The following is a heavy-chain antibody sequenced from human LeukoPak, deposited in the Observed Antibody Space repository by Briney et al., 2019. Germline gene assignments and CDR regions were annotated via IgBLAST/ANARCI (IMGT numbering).Heavy chain of an antibody. CDR2: ISFDGSNK. CDR1: GFTFSSYG. V-gene: IGHV3-30*18. CDR3: AKDQEVQQQMVPVGISDY. J-gene: IGHJ4*02. Sequence: GGSLRLSCAASGFTFSSYGMQWVRQAPGKGLEWVAVISFDGSNKFYADSVKGRFTISRDNSKNTLFLQVSSLRVEDTAVYYCAKDQEVQQQMVPVGISDYWGQGTLVTVSS. D-gene: IGHD2-21*01.